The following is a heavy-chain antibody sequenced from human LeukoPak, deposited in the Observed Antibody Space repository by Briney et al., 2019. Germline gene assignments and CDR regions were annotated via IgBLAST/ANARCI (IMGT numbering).Heavy chain of an antibody. Sequence: SQTLSLTCTVSGGSISSGGYYWSWIRQPPGKGLEWIGYIYHSGSTYYNPSLKSRVTISVDRSKNQFSLKLSSVTAADTAVYYCASNQDTMVRDWGQGTLVTVSS. CDR2: IYHSGST. J-gene: IGHJ4*02. CDR3: ASNQDTMVRD. V-gene: IGHV4-30-2*01. D-gene: IGHD3-10*01. CDR1: GGSISSGGYY.